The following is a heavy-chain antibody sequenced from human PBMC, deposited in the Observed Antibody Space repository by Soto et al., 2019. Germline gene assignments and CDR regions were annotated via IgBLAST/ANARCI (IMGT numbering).Heavy chain of an antibody. Sequence: EVQLVESGGGVVQPGGSLRVSCETSGFSFSDYWMSWVRQSPGKGMEWVANVKQDGSEKNYVDSVKGRFSISRDNARKSVYLQMNSLRGEDTAVYHCAAGRWMVRYWGQGTLVTVSS. J-gene: IGHJ4*02. CDR3: AAGRWMVRY. D-gene: IGHD6-19*01. CDR1: GFSFSDYW. V-gene: IGHV3-7*05. CDR2: VKQDGSEK.